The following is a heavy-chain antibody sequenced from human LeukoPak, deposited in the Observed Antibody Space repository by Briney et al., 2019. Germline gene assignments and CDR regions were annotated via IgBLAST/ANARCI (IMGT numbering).Heavy chain of an antibody. CDR3: ARSGYSYGPVPYYYYYYLDG. Sequence: GEALQISCQGSGYSFTSYWIGWVRPMPGKGREWMGSIYQGDSDTRYSPSFQGQVTISADKSISTGYLQWSRLKASDTAMYYCARSGYSYGPVPYYYYYYLDGWGKGTTV. V-gene: IGHV5-51*01. CDR1: GYSFTSYW. J-gene: IGHJ6*03. D-gene: IGHD5-18*01. CDR2: IYQGDSDT.